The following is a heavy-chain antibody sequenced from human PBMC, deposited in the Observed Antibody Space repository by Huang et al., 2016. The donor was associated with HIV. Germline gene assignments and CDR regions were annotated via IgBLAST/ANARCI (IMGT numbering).Heavy chain of an antibody. J-gene: IGHJ6*03. V-gene: IGHV7-4-1*02. CDR3: ARGISRSGHNYYYMDV. D-gene: IGHD6-19*01. CDR2: ISTITRDP. CDR1: GYTFTGYP. Sequence: QVQLVQSGSVLKEPWASVKVSCKASGYTFTGYPLTWVRQAPGQGLACVGWISTITRDPTYAQAFIGQLGLSLDNSVSTSYVQISSLKPEDTATYFSARGISRSGHNYYYMDVWGKGTTVTVSS.